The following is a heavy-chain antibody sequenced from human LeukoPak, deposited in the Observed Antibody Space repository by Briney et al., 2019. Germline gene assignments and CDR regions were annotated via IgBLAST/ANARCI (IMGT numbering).Heavy chain of an antibody. J-gene: IGHJ6*03. CDR2: IRSKANSYAT. CDR1: GFTFSGSA. D-gene: IGHD3-3*01. CDR3: TRQGIFGVVMTDYYYYYYMDV. V-gene: IGHV3-73*01. Sequence: PGGSLRLSCAASGFTFSGSAMHWVGQASGKGLQWVGRIRSKANSYATEYAASVKGRFTISRDDSKNTAYLQMNSLKTEDTAVYYCTRQGIFGVVMTDYYYYYYMDVWGKGTTVTVSS.